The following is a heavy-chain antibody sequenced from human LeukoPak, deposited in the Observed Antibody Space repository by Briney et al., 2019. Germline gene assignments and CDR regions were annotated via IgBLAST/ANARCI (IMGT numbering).Heavy chain of an antibody. CDR3: ASLPDIVVVPAATGLFDY. D-gene: IGHD2-2*01. V-gene: IGHV1-69*04. CDR2: IIPILGIA. CDR1: GGTFSSYA. J-gene: IGHJ4*02. Sequence: GASVKDSCKASGGTFSSYAISWVRQAPGQGLEWMGRIIPILGIANYAQKFQGRVTITADKSTSTAYMELSSLRSEDTAVYYCASLPDIVVVPAATGLFDYWGQGTLVTVSS.